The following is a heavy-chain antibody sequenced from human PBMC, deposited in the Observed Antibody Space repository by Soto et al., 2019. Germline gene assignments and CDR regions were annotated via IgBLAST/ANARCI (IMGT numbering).Heavy chain of an antibody. Sequence: QFQLVPSGAEGKKPGASVKVSCKASGYTFTSSAMPRVRQSPVQRLEWVGWINAGNGNTKYSLKFQGSVTITRDTTASTAYMELSSLRSEDTAVYYCASVATVTTPRGGMDVLGQGTTVTVSS. CDR3: ASVATVTTPRGGMDV. D-gene: IGHD4-17*01. CDR1: GYTFTSSA. J-gene: IGHJ6*02. V-gene: IGHV1-3*01. CDR2: INAGNGNT.